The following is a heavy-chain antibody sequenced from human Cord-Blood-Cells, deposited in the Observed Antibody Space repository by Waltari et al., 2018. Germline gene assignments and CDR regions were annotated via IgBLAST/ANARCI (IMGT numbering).Heavy chain of an antibody. CDR3: ARLPGPYYYYYMDV. CDR1: GGSISSSSYY. CDR2: IYYSGIT. V-gene: IGHV4-39*01. J-gene: IGHJ6*03. Sequence: QLQLQESGPGLVKPSETLSLTCTVSGGSISSSSYYWGWIRQPPGKGLEWIGSIYYSGITYYNPSLKSRVTITVDTSKNQFSLKLSSVTAADTAVYYCARLPGPYYYYYMDVWGKGTTVTVSS. D-gene: IGHD2-8*02.